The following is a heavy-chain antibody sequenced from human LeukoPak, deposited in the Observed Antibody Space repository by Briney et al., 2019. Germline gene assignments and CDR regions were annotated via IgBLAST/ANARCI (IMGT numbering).Heavy chain of an antibody. CDR3: ARGLYSSGWFRLDRRGFGFDY. Sequence: SETLSLTCTVSDGSISSYYWSWIRQPPGKGLEWIGYIYYSGSTNYNPSLKSRVTISVDTSKNQFSLKLSSVTAADTAVYYCARGLYSSGWFRLDRRGFGFDYWGQGTLVTVSS. D-gene: IGHD6-19*01. CDR1: DGSISSYY. V-gene: IGHV4-59*01. CDR2: IYYSGST. J-gene: IGHJ4*02.